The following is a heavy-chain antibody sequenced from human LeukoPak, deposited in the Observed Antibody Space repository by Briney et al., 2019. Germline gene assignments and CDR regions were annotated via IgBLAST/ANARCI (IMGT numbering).Heavy chain of an antibody. J-gene: IGHJ4*02. CDR2: ISGSGGST. D-gene: IGHD1-26*01. CDR3: ARHGSGRNNFDPLDH. CDR1: GFTFSSYA. V-gene: IGHV3-23*01. Sequence: GGSLRLSCAASGFTFSSYAMSWVRQAPGKGLEWVSAISGSGGSTYYADSVKGRFTISRDNSKSTLYLQMDSLRAEDTAVYYCARHGSGRNNFDPLDHWGQGTLVTVSS.